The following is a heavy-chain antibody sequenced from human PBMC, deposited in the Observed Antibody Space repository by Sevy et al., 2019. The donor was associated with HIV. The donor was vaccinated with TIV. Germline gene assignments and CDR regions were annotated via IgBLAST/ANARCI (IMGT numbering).Heavy chain of an antibody. D-gene: IGHD3-22*01. CDR2: INHSGST. V-gene: IGHV4-34*01. Sequence: SETLSLTCAVYGGPFSGYYWSWISQPPGKGLEWIGEINHSGSTNYNPSLKSRVTISVDTSKNQFSLKLSSVTAADTAVYYCARGTGDSSGYYYFDYWGQGTLVTVSS. CDR1: GGPFSGYY. CDR3: ARGTGDSSGYYYFDY. J-gene: IGHJ4*02.